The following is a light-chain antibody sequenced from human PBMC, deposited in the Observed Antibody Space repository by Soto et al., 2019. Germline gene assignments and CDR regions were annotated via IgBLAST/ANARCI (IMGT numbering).Light chain of an antibody. J-gene: IGLJ2*01. CDR1: SSDVGSYNL. CDR3: CSYGGSSTVV. Sequence: QSALTQPASVSGAPGQSITISCTGTSSDVGSYNLVSWYQQHPGKAPKLMIYGSSKRPSGVSNRFSGSKSGNTASLTISGLQADDEADYCQCSYGGSSTVVFGGGTKVTVL. V-gene: IGLV2-23*01. CDR2: GSS.